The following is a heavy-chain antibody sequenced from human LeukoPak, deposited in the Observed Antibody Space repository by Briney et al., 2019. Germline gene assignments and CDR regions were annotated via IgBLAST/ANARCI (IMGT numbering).Heavy chain of an antibody. CDR3: LIVGATTGAFDI. V-gene: IGHV1-18*01. CDR1: GHTFTSYG. CDR2: ISAYNGNT. D-gene: IGHD1-26*01. J-gene: IGHJ3*02. Sequence: ASVKVSCKASGHTFTSYGISWERQAPGQGLEWMGWISAYNGNTNYAQKLQGRVTMTTDTSTTTAYMELRSLRSDDTAVYYCLIVGATTGAFDIWGQGTMVTVSS.